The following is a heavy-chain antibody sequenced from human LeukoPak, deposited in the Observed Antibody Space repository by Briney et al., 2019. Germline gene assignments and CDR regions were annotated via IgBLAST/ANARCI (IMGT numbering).Heavy chain of an antibody. D-gene: IGHD6-13*01. CDR2: ISGSGGST. V-gene: IGHV3-23*01. Sequence: PGGSLRLSCAASGFTFSSYGMHWVRQAPGKGLEWVSAISGSGGSTYYADSVKGRFTISRDNSKNTLYLQMNSLRDEDTAVYYCARKIAPGVYYWGQGTLVTVSS. CDR1: GFTFSSYG. J-gene: IGHJ4*02. CDR3: ARKIAPGVYY.